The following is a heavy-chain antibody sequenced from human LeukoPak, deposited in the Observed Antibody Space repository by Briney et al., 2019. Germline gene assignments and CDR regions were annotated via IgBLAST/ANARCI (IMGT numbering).Heavy chain of an antibody. D-gene: IGHD6-19*01. V-gene: IGHV1-8*01. Sequence: GASVKVSCKASGYSFTNFDINWVRQATGQGLEWMGWMNPNSGNKGDAQKFQGRVTMTMSTSITTAYMELSSLRSEDTAVYYCARGPQWRGDYYYMDVWGRGTTVTVSS. CDR2: MNPNSGNK. CDR3: ARGPQWRGDYYYMDV. CDR1: GYSFTNFD. J-gene: IGHJ6*03.